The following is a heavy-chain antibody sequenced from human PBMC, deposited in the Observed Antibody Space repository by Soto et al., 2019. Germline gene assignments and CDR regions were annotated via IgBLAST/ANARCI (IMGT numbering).Heavy chain of an antibody. J-gene: IGHJ4*02. V-gene: IGHV4-59*01. D-gene: IGHD4-17*01. CDR3: ARSTVMDVHFDY. CDR1: GGSISSYY. CDR2: IYYSGST. Sequence: SETLSLTCTVSGGSISSYYWSWIRQPPGKGLEWIGYIYYSGSTNYNPSLKSRVTISVDTSKNQFSLKLSSVTAADTAVYYCARSTVMDVHFDYWGQGTLVTVSS.